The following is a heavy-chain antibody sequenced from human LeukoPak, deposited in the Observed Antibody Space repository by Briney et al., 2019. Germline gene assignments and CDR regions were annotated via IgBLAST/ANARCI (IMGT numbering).Heavy chain of an antibody. CDR1: GFTFGDYA. CDR2: IRSKAYGGTT. J-gene: IGHJ6*02. CDR3: RVDLHQTPTSNYYYYYGMDV. V-gene: IGHV3-49*04. Sequence: PGGSLRLSCTASGFTFGDYAMSWVRQAPGKGLEWVGFIRSKAYGGTTEYAASVKGRFTISRDDSKSIAYLQMNSLKTEDTAVYYCRVDLHQTPTSNYYYYYGMDVWGQGTTVTVSS. D-gene: IGHD5-12*01.